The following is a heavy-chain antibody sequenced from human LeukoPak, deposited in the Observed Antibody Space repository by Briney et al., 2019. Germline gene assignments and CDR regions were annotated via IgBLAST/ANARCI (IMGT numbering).Heavy chain of an antibody. CDR3: ARDEYCSSTSCYGYFQH. V-gene: IGHV1-3*01. J-gene: IGHJ1*01. D-gene: IGHD2-2*01. Sequence: ASVKVSCKASGYTFTSYAMHWVRQAPGQRLEWMGWINAGNGNTKYSQKFQGRVTITRDTSVSTAYMELSSLRSEDTAVYYCARDEYCSSTSCYGYFQHWGQGTLVTVSS. CDR2: INAGNGNT. CDR1: GYTFTSYA.